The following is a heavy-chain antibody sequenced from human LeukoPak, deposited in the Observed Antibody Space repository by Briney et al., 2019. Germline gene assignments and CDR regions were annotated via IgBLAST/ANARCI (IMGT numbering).Heavy chain of an antibody. CDR1: GFTFSSYG. J-gene: IGHJ4*02. CDR3: ARDPNTLSGWLAFYFDY. Sequence: GGSLRLSCAASGFTFSSYGMHWVRQAPGKGLEWVAVIWYDGSNKYYADSVKGRFTISRDNSKNTLYLQMNSLRAEDTAVYYCARDPNTLSGWLAFYFDYWGQGTLVTVSS. CDR2: IWYDGSNK. D-gene: IGHD6-19*01. V-gene: IGHV3-33*01.